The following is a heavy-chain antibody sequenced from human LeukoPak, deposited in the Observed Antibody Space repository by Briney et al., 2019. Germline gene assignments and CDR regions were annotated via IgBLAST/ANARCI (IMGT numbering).Heavy chain of an antibody. CDR2: IRYDGSNK. V-gene: IGHV3-30*02. D-gene: IGHD2-15*01. J-gene: IGHJ6*03. CDR3: ARGPDIVVVYYYMDV. CDR1: GFTFSSYG. Sequence: TGGSLRLSCAASGFTFSSYGMHWVRQAPGKGLEWVAFIRYDGSNKYYADSVKGRFTISRDNSKNTLYLQMNSLRAEDTAVYYCARGPDIVVVYYYMDVWGKGTTVTVSS.